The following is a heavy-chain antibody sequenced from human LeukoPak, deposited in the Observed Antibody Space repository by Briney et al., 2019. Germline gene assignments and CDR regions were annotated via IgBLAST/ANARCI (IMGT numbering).Heavy chain of an antibody. D-gene: IGHD3-22*01. CDR3: ARVGDSSGYRNYFDY. V-gene: IGHV3-9*01. Sequence: PGGSLRLSCAASGFTFDDYAMHWVRQAPGKGLEWVSGISWNSGSIGYADSVKGRFTISRDNAKNSLYLQMNSLRAEDTAVYYCARVGDSSGYRNYFDYWGQGTLVTVSS. CDR2: ISWNSGSI. CDR1: GFTFDDYA. J-gene: IGHJ4*02.